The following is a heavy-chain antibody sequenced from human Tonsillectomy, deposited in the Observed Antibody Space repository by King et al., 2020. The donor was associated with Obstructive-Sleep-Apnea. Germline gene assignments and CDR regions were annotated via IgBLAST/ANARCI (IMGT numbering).Heavy chain of an antibody. CDR2: IKSKIDGGTT. CDR3: TTSDAGDCSSTSCYLYFAS. CDR1: GFTFSYAW. V-gene: IGHV3-15*01. J-gene: IGHJ4*02. Sequence: VQLVESGGGLVKPGGSLTLSCAASGFTFSYAWMSWVRQAPGKGLEWVGRIKSKIDGGTTDYAAPVKGRFTISRDDSKNTLYLQMNTLKTEDTSVYYCTTSDAGDCSSTSCYLYFASWGQGTLVTVSS. D-gene: IGHD2-2*01.